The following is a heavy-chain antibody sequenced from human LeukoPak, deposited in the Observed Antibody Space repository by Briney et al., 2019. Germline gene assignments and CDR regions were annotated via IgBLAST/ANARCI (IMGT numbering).Heavy chain of an antibody. J-gene: IGHJ4*02. CDR1: GYTFTGYY. D-gene: IGHD6-13*01. V-gene: IGHV1-2*02. CDR2: INPNSGGT. CDR3: ARAGAGYSSSWYSFDY. Sequence: GASVKVSCKASGYTFTGYYMHWVRQAPGQGLEWMGWINPNSGGTNYAQEFQGRVTMTRDTSISTAYMELSSLRSEDTAVYYCARAGAGYSSSWYSFDYWGQGTLVTVSS.